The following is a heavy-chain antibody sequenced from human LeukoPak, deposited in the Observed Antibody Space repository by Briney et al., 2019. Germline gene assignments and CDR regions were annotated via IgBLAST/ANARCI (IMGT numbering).Heavy chain of an antibody. V-gene: IGHV3-21*01. CDR2: ISSNSCYI. CDR3: ARDRYYDSTGYNNHDALDV. J-gene: IGHJ3*01. D-gene: IGHD3-22*01. CDR1: GFTFSAYS. Sequence: GGSLRLSCAASGFTFSAYSMNWVRQAPGKGLEWVSSISSNSCYIDYADSMKGRFTISRDNAKNSLHLHMNSLRAEDTAVYFCARDRYYDSTGYNNHDALDVWGQGTMVTVSS.